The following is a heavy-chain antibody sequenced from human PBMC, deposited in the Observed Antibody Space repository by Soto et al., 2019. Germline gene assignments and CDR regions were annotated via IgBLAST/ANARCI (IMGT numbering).Heavy chain of an antibody. CDR1: GFTFSSYA. D-gene: IGHD3-16*01. V-gene: IGHV3-23*01. CDR3: AKDLSDYEPYYYYYGMDV. J-gene: IGHJ6*02. CDR2: ISGSGGST. Sequence: GGSLRLSCAASGFTFSSYAMSWVRQAPGKGLEWVSAISGSGGSTYYADSVKGRFTISRDNSKNTLYLQMNSLRAEDTAVYYCAKDLSDYEPYYYYYGMDVWGQGTTVTVSS.